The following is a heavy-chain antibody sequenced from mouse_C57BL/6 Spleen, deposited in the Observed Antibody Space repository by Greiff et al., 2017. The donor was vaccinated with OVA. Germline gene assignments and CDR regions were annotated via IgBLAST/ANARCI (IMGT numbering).Heavy chain of an antibody. J-gene: IGHJ3*01. Sequence: VQLQQSGAELVRPGTSVKVSCKASGYAFTNYLIEWVKQRPGQGLEWIGVINPGSGGTNYNEKFKGKATLTADKSSSTAYMQLSSLTSEDSAVYFCARSKRGGYYAWFAYWGQGTLVTVSA. V-gene: IGHV1-54*01. CDR2: INPGSGGT. CDR1: GYAFTNYL. CDR3: ARSKRGGYYAWFAY. D-gene: IGHD2-3*01.